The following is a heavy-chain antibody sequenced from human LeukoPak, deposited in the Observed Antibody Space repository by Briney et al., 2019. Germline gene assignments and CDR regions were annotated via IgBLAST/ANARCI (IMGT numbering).Heavy chain of an antibody. D-gene: IGHD6-13*01. V-gene: IGHV4-39*01. CDR2: IYYSGST. CDR3: ASLRDAAAGSSFDY. J-gene: IGHJ4*02. CDR1: GGSFSGYY. Sequence: SETLSLTCAVYGGSFSGYYWGWIRQPPGKGLEWIGSIYYSGSTYYNPSLKSRVTISVDTSKNQFSLRLSSVTAADTAVYYCASLRDAAAGSSFDYWGQGTLVTVSS.